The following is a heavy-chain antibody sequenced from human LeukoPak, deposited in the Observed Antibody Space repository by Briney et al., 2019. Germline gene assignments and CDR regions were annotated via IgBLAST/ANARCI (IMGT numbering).Heavy chain of an antibody. Sequence: GGSLRLSCAASGFTFSSYDMHWVRQATGKGLEWVSAIGTAGDTYYPGSVKGRFTISRENAKNSLYLQMNSLRAEDTAVYYCARGLAYGPLAYYYYYGMDVWGQGTTVTVSS. CDR3: ARGLAYGPLAYYYYYGMDV. V-gene: IGHV3-13*01. CDR1: GFTFSSYD. D-gene: IGHD2-8*01. J-gene: IGHJ6*02. CDR2: IGTAGDT.